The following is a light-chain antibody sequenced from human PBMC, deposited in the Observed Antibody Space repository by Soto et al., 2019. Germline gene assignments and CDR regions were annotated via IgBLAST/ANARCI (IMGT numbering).Light chain of an antibody. CDR3: LQDYNYPRT. J-gene: IGKJ1*01. CDR2: AAS. Sequence: AIQMTQSPSSLSAAVGERVRITCRASQGIRNDLGWYQQKPGKAPKLLIYAASSLQSGVPSRFSGSGSGTDFTLTISSLQPEDFATYYCLQDYNYPRTFGQGTKVDI. V-gene: IGKV1-6*01. CDR1: QGIRND.